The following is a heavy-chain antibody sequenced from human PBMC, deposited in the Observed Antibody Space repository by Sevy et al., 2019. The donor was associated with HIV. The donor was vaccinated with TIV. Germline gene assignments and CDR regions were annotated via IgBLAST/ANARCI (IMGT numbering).Heavy chain of an antibody. CDR1: GFTFSDYY. V-gene: IGHV3-11*01. J-gene: IGHJ4*02. CDR2: ISSSGDAI. Sequence: GGSLRLSCAASGFTFSDYYMSWIRQAPGKGLQWISYISSSGDAIYYADSVKGRFTISRDNAKNSLYLQMNSLRVEDTAMYYCAREHWYYDSSGYAGLDYWGQGTLVTVSS. D-gene: IGHD3-22*01. CDR3: AREHWYYDSSGYAGLDY.